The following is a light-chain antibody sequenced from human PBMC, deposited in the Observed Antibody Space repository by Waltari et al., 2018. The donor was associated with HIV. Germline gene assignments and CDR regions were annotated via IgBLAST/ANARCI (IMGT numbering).Light chain of an antibody. CDR2: SNN. Sequence: QSVLTQPPSVSGTPGQRVSISCSGSTSNIGGKTVNWYQQLPGTAPQLLIYSNNQRPSGVPARFSGSKSGTSASLAISGLQSEDEADYFCAAWDDSLNGVVFGGGTKLTVL. CDR1: TSNIGGKT. CDR3: AAWDDSLNGVV. J-gene: IGLJ3*02. V-gene: IGLV1-44*01.